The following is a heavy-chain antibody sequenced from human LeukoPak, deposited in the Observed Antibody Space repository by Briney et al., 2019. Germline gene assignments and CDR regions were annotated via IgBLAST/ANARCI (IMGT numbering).Heavy chain of an antibody. CDR2: IYAGDSDI. Sequence: GESLKISCKGSAYSSTSYWIGWVRQMAGKGLEWMGIIYAGDSDIRYSPSSPGQVTISAAKSIRTAYLQWSSLKASDTAMYYCARRVSGGSCDDYWGEGTLVTVSS. CDR3: ARRVSGGSCDDY. J-gene: IGHJ4*02. V-gene: IGHV5-51*01. D-gene: IGHD2-15*01. CDR1: AYSSTSYW.